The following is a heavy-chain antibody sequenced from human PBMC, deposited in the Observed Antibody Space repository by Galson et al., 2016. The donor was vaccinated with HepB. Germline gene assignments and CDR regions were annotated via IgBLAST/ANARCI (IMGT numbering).Heavy chain of an antibody. CDR3: TYVYCRPGPCPLHFQH. V-gene: IGHV2-5*02. D-gene: IGHD2-15*01. CDR1: GFSLNSSGVG. Sequence: ALVKPTQTLTLTFTFSGFSLNSSGVGVGWIRQPPGKAPEWLSLIYWDDDKRYSPSLKRRLTITKVNSRNQVVLTVTTMDPLDTATYYCTYVYCRPGPCPLHFQHWGQGALVTVSS. CDR2: IYWDDDK. J-gene: IGHJ1*01.